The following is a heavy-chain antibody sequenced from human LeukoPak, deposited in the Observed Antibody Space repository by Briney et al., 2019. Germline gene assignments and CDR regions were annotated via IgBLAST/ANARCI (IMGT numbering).Heavy chain of an antibody. CDR1: GGSVSSYY. D-gene: IGHD7-27*01. V-gene: IGHV4-59*02. Sequence: SETLSLTCTVSGGSVSSYYWSWIRQPPGKGLEWIGYIYYSGSTNYNPSLKSRVTVSVDTSKNQFSLELSSVTAADTAVYYCAREDWGSGFDYWGQGTLVTVSS. J-gene: IGHJ4*02. CDR2: IYYSGST. CDR3: AREDWGSGFDY.